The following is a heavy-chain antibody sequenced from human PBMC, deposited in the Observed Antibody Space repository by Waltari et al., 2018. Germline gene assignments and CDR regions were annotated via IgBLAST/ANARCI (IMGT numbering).Heavy chain of an antibody. CDR3: ARYYARGGYYFDY. V-gene: IGHV3-53*01. CDR1: GFTVSSNY. J-gene: IGHJ4*02. Sequence: EVQLVESGGGLIQPGGSLRLSCAASGFTVSSNYMSWVRQAPGKGLEWVSVIYSGGSTYYADSVKGRFTISRDNSKNTLYLQMNSLRAEDTAVYYCARYYARGGYYFDYWGQGTLVTVSS. D-gene: IGHD2-2*01. CDR2: IYSGGST.